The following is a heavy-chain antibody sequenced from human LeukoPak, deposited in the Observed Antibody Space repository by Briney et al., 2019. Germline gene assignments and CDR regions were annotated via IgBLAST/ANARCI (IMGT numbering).Heavy chain of an antibody. CDR3: ARLGRITIFGVVKGFDY. CDR2: INHSGST. Sequence: GSLRLSCAASGFTFSGYYWSWIRQPPGKGLEWIGEINHSGSTNYNPSLKSRVTISVDTSKNQFSLKLSSVTAADTAVYYCARLGRITIFGVVKGFDYWGQGTLVTVSS. D-gene: IGHD3-3*01. V-gene: IGHV4-34*01. J-gene: IGHJ4*02. CDR1: GFTFSGYY.